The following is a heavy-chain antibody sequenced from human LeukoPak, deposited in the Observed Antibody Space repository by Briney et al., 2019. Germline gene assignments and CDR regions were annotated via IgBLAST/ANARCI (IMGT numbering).Heavy chain of an antibody. J-gene: IGHJ4*02. Sequence: MASETLSLTCSVSGGFLSSSSYYWSWIRQPPGKGLEWIGYIYYSGSTNYNPSLKSRVTISVDTSKNQFSLKLSSVTAADTAVYYCASGYSYGHFDYWGQGTLVTVSS. CDR2: IYYSGST. CDR3: ASGYSYGHFDY. CDR1: GGFLSSSSYY. D-gene: IGHD5-18*01. V-gene: IGHV4-61*01.